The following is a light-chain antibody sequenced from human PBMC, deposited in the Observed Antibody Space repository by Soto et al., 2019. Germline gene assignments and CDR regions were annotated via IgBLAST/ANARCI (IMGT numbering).Light chain of an antibody. V-gene: IGKV1-39*01. CDR1: QSISSY. Sequence: DIQMTQSPSSLSASVGDRVTITCRASQSISSYLNWYQQKPGKAPKLLIYAASSLHSGVPSRFSGSGSGTDFTLTISSLQPEDFATYYCQQSYTNPRTFGQGTKLEIK. J-gene: IGKJ2*01. CDR3: QQSYTNPRT. CDR2: AAS.